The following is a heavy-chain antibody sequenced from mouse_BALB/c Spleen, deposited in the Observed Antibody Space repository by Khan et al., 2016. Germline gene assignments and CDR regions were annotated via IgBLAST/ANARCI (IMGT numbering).Heavy chain of an antibody. CDR2: ISSGGST. J-gene: IGHJ2*01. V-gene: IGHV5-6-5*01. CDR1: GFTFSSYA. D-gene: IGHD2-1*01. CDR3: ARGGNYYFDY. Sequence: EVELVESGGGLVKPGGSLKLSCAASGFTFSSYAMSWVRQTPEKRLEWVASISSGGSTYYPDSVKGRFTISRDTARNILYLQMSSLRSEDTAMYYCARGGNYYFDYWGQGTTLTVSS.